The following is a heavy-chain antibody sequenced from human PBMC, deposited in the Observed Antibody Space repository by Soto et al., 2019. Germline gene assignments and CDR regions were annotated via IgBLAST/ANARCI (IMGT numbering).Heavy chain of an antibody. J-gene: IGHJ6*02. D-gene: IGHD3-3*01. CDR2: IWYDGSIK. Sequence: GSLRLSCAASGFTFSTYGMHWVRQIPGNGLQWVAIIWYDGSIKYYADSVKGRFTISRDNSKNTMYLEMNSLRDEDTAVYYCAREFWCGSYTSNDGMDVWGQGDTVTGSS. CDR1: GFTFSTYG. V-gene: IGHV3-33*01. CDR3: AREFWCGSYTSNDGMDV.